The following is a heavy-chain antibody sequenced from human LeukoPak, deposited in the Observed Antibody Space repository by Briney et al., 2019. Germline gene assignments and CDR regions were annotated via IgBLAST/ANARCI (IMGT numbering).Heavy chain of an antibody. V-gene: IGHV4-61*02. CDR1: GGSISSGRYY. CDR3: ARSQPRELLSYNWFDP. D-gene: IGHD1-7*01. CDR2: IYTRGST. J-gene: IGHJ5*02. Sequence: HSQTLSLTCTVSGGSISSGRYYWSCIRQPAGKGLEWLVRIYTRGSTTYTPSLESRVTTSVDTSKNQFSLKLSSVTAADTAVYYCARSQPRELLSYNWFDPWGQGTLVTVSS.